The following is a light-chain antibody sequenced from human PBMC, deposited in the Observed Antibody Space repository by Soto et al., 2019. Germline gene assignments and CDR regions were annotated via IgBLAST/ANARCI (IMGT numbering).Light chain of an antibody. CDR2: WAS. CDR1: RSVLFSSDSENY. V-gene: IGKV4-1*01. CDR3: QQYYSSPYT. Sequence: DIVMTQSPDSLAVSLGERATINCKSSRSVLFSSDSENYLAWYQQKPGQPPKLLIYWASTRESGVPDRFSGSVSGTDSTLTISSLQAENVAVYYCQQYYSSPYTFGQGTKLEI. J-gene: IGKJ2*01.